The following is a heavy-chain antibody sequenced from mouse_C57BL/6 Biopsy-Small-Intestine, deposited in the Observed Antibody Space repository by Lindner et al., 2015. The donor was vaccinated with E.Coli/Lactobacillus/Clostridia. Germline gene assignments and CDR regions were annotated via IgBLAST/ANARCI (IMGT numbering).Heavy chain of an antibody. J-gene: IGHJ4*01. CDR2: INPSSGYT. D-gene: IGHD1-1*01. Sequence: VQLQESGAELVKPGASVKISCKASAYAFTNYWIHWAKQRPGQGLEWIGYINPSSGYTKYNQKFKDKATLTADKSSSTAYMQLSSLTYEDSAVYYCVITLRDYAMDYWGQGTSVTVSS. CDR1: AYAFTNYW. V-gene: IGHV1-7*01. CDR3: VITLRDYAMDY.